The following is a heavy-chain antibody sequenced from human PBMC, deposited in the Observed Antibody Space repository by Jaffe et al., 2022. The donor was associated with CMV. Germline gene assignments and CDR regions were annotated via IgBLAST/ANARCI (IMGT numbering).Heavy chain of an antibody. J-gene: IGHJ4*02. Sequence: EVQLVESGGGLVQPGGSLRLSCAASGFTFSDHYMDWVRQAPGKGLEWVGRTRNKANSYTTEYAASVKGRFTISRDDSKNSLYLQMNSLKTEDTAVYYCARGLSGSYWDYWGQGTLVTVSS. CDR3: ARGLSGSYWDY. V-gene: IGHV3-72*01. CDR1: GFTFSDHY. CDR2: TRNKANSYTT. D-gene: IGHD1-26*01.